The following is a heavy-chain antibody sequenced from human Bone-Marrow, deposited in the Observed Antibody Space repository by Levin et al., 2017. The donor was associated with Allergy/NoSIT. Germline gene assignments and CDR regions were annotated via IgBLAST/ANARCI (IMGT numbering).Heavy chain of an antibody. V-gene: IGHV3-48*03. CDR1: GFTFSSYE. Sequence: PGGSLRLSCAASGFTFSSYEMNWVPQAPGKGLEWISYISGPGSTIYYADSVKGRFTISRDNARNSLYLQMNSLRAEDTAVYYCAREQYASGRAADFWGQGTLVTVSS. CDR2: ISGPGSTI. J-gene: IGHJ4*02. D-gene: IGHD2-8*01. CDR3: AREQYASGRAADF.